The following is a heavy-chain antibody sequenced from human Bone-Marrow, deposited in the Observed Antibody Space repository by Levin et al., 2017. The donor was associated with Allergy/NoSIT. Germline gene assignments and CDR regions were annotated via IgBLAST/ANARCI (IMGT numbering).Heavy chain of an antibody. CDR2: IKNKFDGGTP. J-gene: IGHJ3*02. CDR1: GFPFTNAW. D-gene: IGHD3-3*01. Sequence: GGSLRLSCAASGFPFTNAWVNWVRQAPGKGLEWVGHIKNKFDGGTPDYAAPVKGRFTILRDDSTDMLYLQMNSLKSEDTAVYYCTTGSQTFFEVDISSAAFDIWGQGTMVTVSS. CDR3: TTGSQTFFEVDISSAAFDI. V-gene: IGHV3-15*01.